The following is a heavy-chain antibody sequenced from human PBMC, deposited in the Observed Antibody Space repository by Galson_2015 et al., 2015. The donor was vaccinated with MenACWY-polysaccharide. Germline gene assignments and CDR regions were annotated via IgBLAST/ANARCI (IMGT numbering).Heavy chain of an antibody. V-gene: IGHV3-33*01. D-gene: IGHD2-2*01. CDR3: AREGSRIVFHAFDI. CDR2: IQYDGTNK. CDR1: GLRFSGSG. J-gene: IGHJ3*02. Sequence: SLRLSCAASGLRFSGSGMHWVRQAPGKGLEWGAVIQYDGTNKVYADSVKGRFSISRDNSKNTLYLEMNSLRAEDTALYYCAREGSRIVFHAFDIWGQGTMVTVSS.